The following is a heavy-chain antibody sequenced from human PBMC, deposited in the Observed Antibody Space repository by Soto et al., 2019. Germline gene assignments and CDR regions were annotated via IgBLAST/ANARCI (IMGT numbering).Heavy chain of an antibody. Sequence: QVQVVESGGGVVQPGRSLRLSCAASGFTFSSYGMHWVRQAPGKGLEWVAVIWYDGSKKYYADSVKGRFTISRDNSKNTLYLQMDSLRAEDTAVYYCARDKGEVGAPAYWGQGTLVTVSS. V-gene: IGHV3-33*01. CDR2: IWYDGSKK. D-gene: IGHD1-26*01. CDR3: ARDKGEVGAPAY. J-gene: IGHJ4*02. CDR1: GFTFSSYG.